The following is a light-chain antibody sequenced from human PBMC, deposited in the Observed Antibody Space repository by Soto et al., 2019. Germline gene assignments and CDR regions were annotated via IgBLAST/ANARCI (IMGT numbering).Light chain of an antibody. V-gene: IGKV3-20*01. CDR1: QSVSSSY. J-gene: IGKJ3*01. Sequence: EIVLTQSPATLSLSPGERATLSCRAGQSVSSSYLAWYQQKPGQAPRLLIYGASSRATGIPDRFSGSGSGTDFTLTISRLEPEDFAVYYCQQYGSSPRFTFGPGTKVDIK. CDR3: QQYGSSPRFT. CDR2: GAS.